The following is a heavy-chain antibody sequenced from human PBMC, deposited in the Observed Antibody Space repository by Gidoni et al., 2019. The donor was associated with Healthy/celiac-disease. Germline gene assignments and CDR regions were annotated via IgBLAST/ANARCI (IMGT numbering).Heavy chain of an antibody. J-gene: IGHJ6*02. V-gene: IGHV1-69*09. CDR1: GGTFSSYA. CDR2: IIPILGIA. CDR3: ARGSSSWPVPTDYYYYGMDV. D-gene: IGHD6-13*01. Sequence: QVQLVQSGAEVKKPGSSVKVSCKASGGTFSSYAISWVRQAPGKGLEWMGRIIPILGIANYAQKFQGRVTITADKSTSTAYMELSSLRSEDTAVYYCARGSSSWPVPTDYYYYGMDVWGQGTTVTVSS.